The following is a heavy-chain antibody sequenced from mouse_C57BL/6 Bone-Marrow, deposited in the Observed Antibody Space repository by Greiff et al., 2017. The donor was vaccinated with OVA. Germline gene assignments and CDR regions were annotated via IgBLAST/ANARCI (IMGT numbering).Heavy chain of an antibody. CDR3: ARYHPRRGAMDY. V-gene: IGHV1-63*01. D-gene: IGHD3-1*01. CDR1: GYTFTNYW. CDR2: IYPGGGYT. J-gene: IGHJ4*01. Sequence: QVQLKESGAELVRPGTSVKMSCKASGYTFTNYWIGWAKQRPGHGLEWIGDIYPGGGYTNYNEKFKGKATLTADKSSSTAYMQFSSLTSEDSAIYYCARYHPRRGAMDYWGQGTSVTVSS.